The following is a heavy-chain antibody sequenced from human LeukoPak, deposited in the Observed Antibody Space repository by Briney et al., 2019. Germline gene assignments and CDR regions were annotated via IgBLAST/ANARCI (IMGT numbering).Heavy chain of an antibody. CDR3: ARDYHYGLDV. CDR2: INSYGSTS. CDR1: GFTFNIFW. J-gene: IGHJ6*02. V-gene: IGHV3-74*01. Sequence: GGSLRLSCAASGFTFNIFWMHWVRQVPGKGLVWVSHINSYGSTSSYADSVKGRFTISRDNAKNTLFLQMNSLRAEDTAVYYCARDYHYGLDVWGQGTPVTVPS.